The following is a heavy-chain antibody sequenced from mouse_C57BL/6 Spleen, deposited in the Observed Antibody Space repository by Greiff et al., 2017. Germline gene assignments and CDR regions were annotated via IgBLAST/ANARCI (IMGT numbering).Heavy chain of an antibody. V-gene: IGHV2-6-1*01. D-gene: IGHD3-2*02. Sequence: VQLQESGPGLVAPSQSLSITCTVSGFSLTSYGVHWVRQPPGKGLEWLVVIWSDGSTTYNSALKSRLSISKDNSKSQVFLKMNSLQTDDTAMYYCARHGSSGYYYYAMDYWGQGTSVTVSS. CDR1: GFSLTSYG. J-gene: IGHJ4*01. CDR3: ARHGSSGYYYYAMDY. CDR2: IWSDGST.